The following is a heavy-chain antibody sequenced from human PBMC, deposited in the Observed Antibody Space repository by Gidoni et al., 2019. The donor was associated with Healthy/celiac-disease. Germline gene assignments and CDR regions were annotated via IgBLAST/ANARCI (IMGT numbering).Heavy chain of an antibody. CDR2: IDPSDSYT. Sequence: EVQLVQSGAEVKKPGESLRISCKGSGHSFTSYWISWVRQMPGKGLEWMGRIDPSDSYTNYSPSFQGHVTISADKSISTAYLQWSSLKASDTAMYYCARHNVEMATGDAFDIWGQGTMVTVSS. D-gene: IGHD5-12*01. CDR3: ARHNVEMATGDAFDI. V-gene: IGHV5-10-1*03. CDR1: GHSFTSYW. J-gene: IGHJ3*02.